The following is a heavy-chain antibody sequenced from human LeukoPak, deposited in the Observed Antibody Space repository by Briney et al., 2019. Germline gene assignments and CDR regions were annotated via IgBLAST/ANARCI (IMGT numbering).Heavy chain of an antibody. J-gene: IGHJ4*02. V-gene: IGHV4-30-4*01. CDR2: IYYSRTA. CDR1: GGSLSSSDHY. Sequence: SETLSLTCTVSGGSLSSSDHYWSWIRQPPGKGLEWIAYIYYSRTAYYNPSLKSRVSIFVDTSKNQFSLKLSSVTAADTAVYYCARGDSSSWSFKIWGQGTLVTVSS. D-gene: IGHD6-13*01. CDR3: ARGDSSSWSFKI.